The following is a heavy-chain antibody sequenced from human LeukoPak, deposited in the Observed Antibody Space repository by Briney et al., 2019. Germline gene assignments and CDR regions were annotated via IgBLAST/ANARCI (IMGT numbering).Heavy chain of an antibody. CDR2: IWYDGSNK. J-gene: IGHJ4*02. Sequence: GGSLRLSCAASGFTFSSYGMHWVRQAPGKGLEWVAVIWYDGSNKYYADSVKGRFTISRDNSKNTLYLQMNSLRAEDTAVYYCARESHRYCSSTSCSSAGYWGQGTLVTVSS. V-gene: IGHV3-33*01. D-gene: IGHD2-2*01. CDR3: ARESHRYCSSTSCSSAGY. CDR1: GFTFSSYG.